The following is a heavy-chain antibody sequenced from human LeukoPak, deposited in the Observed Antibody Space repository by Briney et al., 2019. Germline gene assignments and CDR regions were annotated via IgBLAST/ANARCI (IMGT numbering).Heavy chain of an antibody. V-gene: IGHV1-2*02. CDR2: INPNSGGT. J-gene: IGHJ4*02. CDR3: VRDKSSSSREYYFDY. Sequence: ASVKVSCKASGYTFTGYYMHWVRQAPGQGLEWMGWINPNSGGTNYAQKFQGRVTMTRDTSISTAYMELSRLRSDDTAVYYCVRDKSSSSREYYFDYWGQGTLVTVSS. CDR1: GYTFTGYY. D-gene: IGHD6-6*01.